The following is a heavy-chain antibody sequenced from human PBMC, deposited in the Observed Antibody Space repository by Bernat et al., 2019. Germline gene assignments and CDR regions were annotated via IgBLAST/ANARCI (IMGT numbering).Heavy chain of an antibody. Sequence: QVQLVQSGAEVRQPGASVKVSCKASGDTLTNNAIHWVRQAPGQRPEWMGWIDSGDGNTRYSQNFQDRVSITRDTSATTTYLEVNSLRFEDTAVYYCARPLTSPPNYFGPWGQGTLVTVSS. CDR2: IDSGDGNT. CDR3: ARPLTSPPNYFGP. J-gene: IGHJ5*02. V-gene: IGHV1-3*04. CDR1: GDTLTNNA. D-gene: IGHD3-10*01.